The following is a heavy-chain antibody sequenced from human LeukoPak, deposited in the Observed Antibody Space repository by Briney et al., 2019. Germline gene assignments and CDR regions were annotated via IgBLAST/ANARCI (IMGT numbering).Heavy chain of an antibody. D-gene: IGHD3-10*01. V-gene: IGHV4-34*01. CDR3: ARGRRLQMVRGVITRWFDP. CDR2: INHSGST. Sequence: PSETQSLTCAVYGGSFSGYYWSCIRQPPGKGLEWIGEINHSGSTNYNPSLKSRVTISVDTSKNQFSLKLSSVTAADTAVYYCARGRRLQMVRGVITRWFDPWGQGTLVTVSS. J-gene: IGHJ5*02. CDR1: GGSFSGYY.